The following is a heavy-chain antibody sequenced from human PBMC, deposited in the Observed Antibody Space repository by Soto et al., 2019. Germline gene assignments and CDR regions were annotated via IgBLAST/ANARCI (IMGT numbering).Heavy chain of an antibody. Sequence: GSLRLSCAASGXALTNACMSWVRQAPGKGLEGVGRIRSKTDGGKTDYGAPVKDRITISRDASKSTLYLQINRLRTEDTDVYYRATETANYYDSSGFLHDYYFDYWGQGTLGTVSS. J-gene: IGHJ4*02. V-gene: IGHV3-15*01. CDR2: IRSKTDGGKT. CDR3: ATETANYYDSSGFLHDYYFDY. D-gene: IGHD3-22*01. CDR1: GXALTNAC.